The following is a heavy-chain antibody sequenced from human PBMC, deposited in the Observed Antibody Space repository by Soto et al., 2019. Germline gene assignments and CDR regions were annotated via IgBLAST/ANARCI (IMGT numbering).Heavy chain of an antibody. CDR1: GFTFSNHW. CDR3: ARARGVDY. CDR2: IKADGSEK. Sequence: GWSLRLSCLGSGFTFSNHWMNWVRQAPGQGLEWVANIKADGSEKYYVDSVKGRFTISRDNAKNSLYLQMNSLRAEDTAVYYCARARGVDYWGQGTQVTVSS. J-gene: IGHJ4*02. D-gene: IGHD3-16*01. V-gene: IGHV3-7*03.